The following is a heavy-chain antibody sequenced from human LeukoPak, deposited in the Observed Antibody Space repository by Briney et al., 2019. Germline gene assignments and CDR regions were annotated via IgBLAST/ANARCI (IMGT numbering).Heavy chain of an antibody. J-gene: IGHJ3*02. V-gene: IGHV3-21*01. Sequence: GGSLRLSCAASGFTFSSYSMNWVRQAPGKGLEWVSSISSSSSYIYYADSVKGRFTISRDNAKNSLYLQMNSLRAEDTAVYYCASRSGSYSDEVYAFDIWGQGTMVTVSS. CDR3: ASRSGSYSDEVYAFDI. CDR1: GFTFSSYS. CDR2: ISSSSSYI. D-gene: IGHD3-10*01.